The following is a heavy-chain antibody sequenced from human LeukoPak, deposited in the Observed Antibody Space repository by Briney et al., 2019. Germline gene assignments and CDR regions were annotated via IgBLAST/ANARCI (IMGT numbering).Heavy chain of an antibody. CDR3: AVGATDY. V-gene: IGHV1-46*03. Sequence: ASVKVSCKASGYTFTSYYMHWVRQAPGQGLEWMGIINPSGADTSHAPKFQGRVTMAWDTSTSTAYMELNSLRSEDAAVYYCAVGATDYWGQGTLVTVSS. J-gene: IGHJ4*02. CDR1: GYTFTSYY. D-gene: IGHD1-26*01. CDR2: INPSGADT.